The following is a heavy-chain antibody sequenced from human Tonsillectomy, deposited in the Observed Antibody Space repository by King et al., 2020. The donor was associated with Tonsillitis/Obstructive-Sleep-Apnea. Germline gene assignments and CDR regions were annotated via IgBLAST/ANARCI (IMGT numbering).Heavy chain of an antibody. CDR2: IKQDGSEK. Sequence: EQLVQSGGGLVQPGGSLRLSCAASGFTFSSYWMRWVRQAPGKGLEWVANIKQDGSEKYYVDSVKGRFTISRDNAKNSLYLQMNSLRAEDTAVYYCARDRGYDPEGPLFDYWGQGTLVTVSS. CDR3: ARDRGYDPEGPLFDY. V-gene: IGHV3-7*04. CDR1: GFTFSSYW. J-gene: IGHJ4*02. D-gene: IGHD5-12*01.